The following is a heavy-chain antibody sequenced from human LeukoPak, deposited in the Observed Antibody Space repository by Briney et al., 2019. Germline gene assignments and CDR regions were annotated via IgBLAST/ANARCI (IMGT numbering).Heavy chain of an antibody. CDR1: GYTFTSYY. Sequence: GASVKVSCKASGYTFTSYYMHWVRQAPGQGPEWMGIINPSGGSTSYAQKFQGRVTMTRDTSTSTVYMELSSLRSEDTAVYYCARAAYCSGGSCSNWFDPWGQGTLVTVSS. J-gene: IGHJ5*02. V-gene: IGHV1-46*01. CDR2: INPSGGST. D-gene: IGHD2-15*01. CDR3: ARAAYCSGGSCSNWFDP.